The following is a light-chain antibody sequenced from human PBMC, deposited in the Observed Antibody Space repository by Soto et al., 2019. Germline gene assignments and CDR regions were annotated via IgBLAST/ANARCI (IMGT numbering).Light chain of an antibody. J-gene: IGLJ1*01. CDR1: SSDVGGYYY. CDR2: EVS. Sequence: QSVLSQPPSASGSPGPSFTISCSGTSSDVGGYYYVSWYQQHPGKPSKLMIYEVSKRPSGVPDRFSGSKSGNTASLTVSRLQAEDEAYYYCSSDAGSNRDVFGTGTKVTVL. CDR3: SSDAGSNRDV. V-gene: IGLV2-8*01.